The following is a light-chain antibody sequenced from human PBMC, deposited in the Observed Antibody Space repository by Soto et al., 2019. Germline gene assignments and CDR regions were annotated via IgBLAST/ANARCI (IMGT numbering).Light chain of an antibody. V-gene: IGKV4-1*01. CDR1: QSILDRSKNKYY. Sequence: DIVMTQSPDSLAVSLGERATFNCKSSQSILDRSKNKYYLAWYQQKSGQPPKLLIYWASLRESGVPDRFTGSGSGRDFTLTISSLQAEDVAVYYCQQYFTSPWTFGQGTKVEI. J-gene: IGKJ1*01. CDR3: QQYFTSPWT. CDR2: WAS.